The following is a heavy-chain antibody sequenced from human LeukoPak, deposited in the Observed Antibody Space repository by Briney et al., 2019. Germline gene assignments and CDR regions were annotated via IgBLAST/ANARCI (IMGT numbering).Heavy chain of an antibody. V-gene: IGHV3-30*04. CDR1: GFTFSSYA. J-gene: IGHJ5*02. D-gene: IGHD2-15*01. CDR2: ISYDGSNK. CDR3: AREGARDIVVVVAAGGNWFDP. Sequence: PGGSLRLSCAASGFTFSSYAMHWVRQAPGKGLEWVAVISYDGSNKYYADSVKGRFTISRDNSKNALYLQMNSLRAEDTAVYYCAREGARDIVVVVAAGGNWFDPWGQGTLVTVSS.